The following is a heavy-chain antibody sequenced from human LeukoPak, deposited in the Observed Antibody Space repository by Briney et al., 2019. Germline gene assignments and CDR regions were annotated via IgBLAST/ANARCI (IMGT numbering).Heavy chain of an antibody. CDR2: ISSSGRST. J-gene: IGHJ3*01. D-gene: IGHD3-22*01. CDR1: GFGFDYYH. Sequence: GGSLRLACAASGFGFDYYHMHWVRQAPGKGLECVSAISSSGRSTYYADSVKSRFIISRDNSNNTLYLQMGSLKPDDTGVYYCARFVSSGPLWGQGTMVTVSS. CDR3: ARFVSSGPL. V-gene: IGHV3-64*02.